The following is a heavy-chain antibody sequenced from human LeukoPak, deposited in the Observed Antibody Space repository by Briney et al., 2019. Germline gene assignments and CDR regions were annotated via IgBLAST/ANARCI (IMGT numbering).Heavy chain of an antibody. CDR3: ARENEAGSGSYYLPWFDP. CDR1: GFTFSSYA. J-gene: IGHJ5*02. CDR2: ISYDGSNK. V-gene: IGHV3-30*04. D-gene: IGHD3-10*01. Sequence: PGRSLRLSCAASGFTFSSYAMHWVRQAPGKGLEWVAVISYDGSNKYYADSVKGRFTISRDNSKNTLYLQMNSLRAEDTAVYYCARENEAGSGSYYLPWFDPWGQGTLVTVSS.